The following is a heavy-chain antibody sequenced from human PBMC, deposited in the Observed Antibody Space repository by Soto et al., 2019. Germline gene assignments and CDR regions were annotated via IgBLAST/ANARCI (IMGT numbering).Heavy chain of an antibody. V-gene: IGHV4-59*12. D-gene: IGHD1-26*01. CDR2: IYYSGST. Sequence: SETLSLTCTVSGGSISSYYWSWIRQPPGKGLEWTGYIYYSGSTNYNPSLKSRVTISVDTSRNQFSLKLTSVTAADTAVYYCASVLLVGPTEYHSWGQGTLVTVS. CDR3: ASVLLVGPTEYHS. J-gene: IGHJ4*02. CDR1: GGSISSYY.